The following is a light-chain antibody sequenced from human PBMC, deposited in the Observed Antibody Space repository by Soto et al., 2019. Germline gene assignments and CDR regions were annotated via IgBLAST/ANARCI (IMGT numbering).Light chain of an antibody. CDR1: QSVSSSY. CDR2: GAS. J-gene: IGKJ1*01. Sequence: EIVLTQSPGTLSLSPGDRATLFCRASQSVSSSYLAWYQQKPGQAPRLLIFGASSRATGIPDRFSGSGSGTDFTLTISRLEPEDFAVYYCQQYGSSPRKFGQGTKVEFK. CDR3: QQYGSSPRK. V-gene: IGKV3-20*01.